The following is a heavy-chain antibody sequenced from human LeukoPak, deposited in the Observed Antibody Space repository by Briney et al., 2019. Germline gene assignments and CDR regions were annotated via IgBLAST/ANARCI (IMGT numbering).Heavy chain of an antibody. D-gene: IGHD2-21*01. CDR2: ICDSGNI. J-gene: IGHJ4*02. V-gene: IGHV4-59*01. Sequence: SETLSLTCTVSGGSISMYYWSWIRQPPGKGLEWIGYICDSGNIDYKPSLKSRVTISVDTSKNQFSLKLTSATAADTAVYYCARWHSHGRYFDYWGQGALVTVSS. CDR3: ARWHSHGRYFDY. CDR1: GGSISMYY.